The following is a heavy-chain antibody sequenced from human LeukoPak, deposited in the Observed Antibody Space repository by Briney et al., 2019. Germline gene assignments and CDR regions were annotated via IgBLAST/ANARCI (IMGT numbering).Heavy chain of an antibody. CDR1: GFIFSNYW. CDR2: ISSSSSYI. V-gene: IGHV3-21*01. J-gene: IGHJ5*02. Sequence: NAGGSVRLSCAASGFIFSNYWMKWVRQAAGEGLECVSSISSSSSYIYYAESVKGRFTISRDNAKNSLYLQMNSLRAEDTAVYYCARDYTASHTPYLEWFGELYSLADWFDPWGQGTLVAVSS. D-gene: IGHD3-10*01. CDR3: ARDYTASHTPYLEWFGELYSLADWFDP.